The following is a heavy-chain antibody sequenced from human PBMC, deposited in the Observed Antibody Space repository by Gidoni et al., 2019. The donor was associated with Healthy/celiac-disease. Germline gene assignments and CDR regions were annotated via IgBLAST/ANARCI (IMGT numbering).Heavy chain of an antibody. D-gene: IGHD4-17*01. CDR2: IYYSGST. CDR3: ASPQYGPRLSAFDI. J-gene: IGHJ3*02. CDR1: GGSISSSSYY. V-gene: IGHV4-39*01. Sequence: QLQLQESGPGLVMPSETLSLTCTVSGGSISSSSYYWGWIRQPPGKGLEWIGSIYYSGSTYYNPSLKSRVTISVDTSKNQFSLKLSSVTAADTAVYYCASPQYGPRLSAFDIWGQGTMVTVSS.